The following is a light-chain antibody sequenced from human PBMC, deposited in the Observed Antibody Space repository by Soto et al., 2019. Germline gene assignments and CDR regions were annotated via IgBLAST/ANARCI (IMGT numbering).Light chain of an antibody. V-gene: IGLV2-18*02. Sequence: QSVLTQPPSVSVSPGQSVAISCTGPSSDVGSYKRVAWYQQPPGTAPKLIIYDVTNRPSGVPDRFSASKSGNTDSLTISGLQAEDEADYYCNSSTTSSTYVFGPGTKVTVL. J-gene: IGLJ1*01. CDR2: DVT. CDR1: SSDVGSYKR. CDR3: NSSTTSSTYV.